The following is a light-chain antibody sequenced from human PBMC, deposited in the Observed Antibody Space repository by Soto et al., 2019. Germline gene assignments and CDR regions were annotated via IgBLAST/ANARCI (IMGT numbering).Light chain of an antibody. Sequence: DIQMTQSPSTLSASVGDRVTITCRASQSITTWLAWYQQQPGKAPKVLIYDASSLESGVPSRFSGSGFGTDFTLTIGSLQPDDFAIYYCQHYKSYPLTFGGGTKVEIK. CDR1: QSITTW. V-gene: IGKV1-5*01. CDR2: DAS. J-gene: IGKJ4*01. CDR3: QHYKSYPLT.